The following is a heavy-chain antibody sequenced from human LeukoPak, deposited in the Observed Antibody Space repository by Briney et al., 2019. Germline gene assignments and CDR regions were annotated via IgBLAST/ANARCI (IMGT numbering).Heavy chain of an antibody. CDR3: ARAAPLAARGAFDI. CDR2: INWNGGST. D-gene: IGHD6-6*01. V-gene: IGHV3-20*04. CDR1: GFTFDDYG. J-gene: IGHJ3*02. Sequence: GGSLRLSCAASGFTFDDYGMSWVRQAPGKGLEWVSGINWNGGSTGYADSVKGRFTIPRDNAKNSLYLQMNSLRAEDTALYYCARAAPLAARGAFDIWGQGTMVTVSS.